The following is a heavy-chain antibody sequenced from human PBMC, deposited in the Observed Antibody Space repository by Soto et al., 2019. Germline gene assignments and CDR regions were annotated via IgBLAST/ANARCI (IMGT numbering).Heavy chain of an antibody. D-gene: IGHD2-15*01. CDR2: ISYDGSNK. CDR3: AKGNNPDIVVVVAATDWFDP. Sequence: PGGSLRLSCAASGFTFSSYGMHWVRQAPGKGLEWVAVISYDGSNKYYADSVKGRFTISRDNSKNTLHLLMNSMRAEATAVYYFAKGNNPDIVVVVAATDWFDPWGQGTLVTVSS. V-gene: IGHV3-30*18. J-gene: IGHJ5*02. CDR1: GFTFSSYG.